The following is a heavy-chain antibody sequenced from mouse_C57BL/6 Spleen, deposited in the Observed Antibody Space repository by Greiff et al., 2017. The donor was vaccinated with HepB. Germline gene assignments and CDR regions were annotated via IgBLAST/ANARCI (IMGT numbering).Heavy chain of an antibody. Sequence: QVQLQQSGAELVKPGASVKISCKASGYAFSSYWMNWVKQRPGKGLEWIGQIYPGDGDTNYNGKFKGKATLTADKSSSTAYMQLSSLTSEDSAVYFCARHGSSFYYFDYWGQGTTLTVSS. D-gene: IGHD1-1*01. CDR2: IYPGDGDT. CDR1: GYAFSSYW. J-gene: IGHJ2*01. V-gene: IGHV1-80*01. CDR3: ARHGSSFYYFDY.